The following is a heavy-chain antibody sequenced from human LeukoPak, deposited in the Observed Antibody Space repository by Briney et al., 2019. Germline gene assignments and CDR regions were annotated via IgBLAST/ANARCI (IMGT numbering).Heavy chain of an antibody. D-gene: IGHD3-22*01. J-gene: IGHJ4*02. Sequence: PSETLSLTCTVSGGSISSGSYYWGWIRQPPGKGLEWIGSFYYSGSTYYNPSLKSRVTISVDTSKNQFSLKLSSVTAADTAVYYCARGGGNNYYDSSGYPLPPDYWGQGTLVTVSS. CDR1: GGSISSGSYY. CDR2: FYYSGST. V-gene: IGHV4-39*07. CDR3: ARGGGNNYYDSSGYPLPPDY.